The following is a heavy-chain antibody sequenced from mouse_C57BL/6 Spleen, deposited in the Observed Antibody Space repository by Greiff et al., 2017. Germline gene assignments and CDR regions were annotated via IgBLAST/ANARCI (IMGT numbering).Heavy chain of an antibody. CDR1: GFTFSSYA. J-gene: IGHJ4*01. Sequence: EVMLVESGEGLVKPGGSLKLSCAASGFTFSSYAMSWVRQTPEKRLEWVAYISSGGDYIYYADTVKGRFTISRDNARNTLYLQMSSLKSEDTAMYYCTRDDYDEGAMDYWGQGTSVTVSS. CDR3: TRDDYDEGAMDY. D-gene: IGHD2-4*01. CDR2: ISSGGDYI. V-gene: IGHV5-9-1*02.